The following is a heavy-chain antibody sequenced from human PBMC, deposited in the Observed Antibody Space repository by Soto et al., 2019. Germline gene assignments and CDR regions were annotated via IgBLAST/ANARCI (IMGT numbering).Heavy chain of an antibody. V-gene: IGHV1-2*04. Sequence: ASVKVSCKASGYTFTGYYMHWVRQAPGQGLEWMGWINPNSGGTNYAQKFQGWVTMTRDTSISTAYMELSRLRSDDTAVYYCARSEWLPRYYYYYGMDVWGQGTTGTV. J-gene: IGHJ6*02. D-gene: IGHD3-3*01. CDR1: GYTFTGYY. CDR2: INPNSGGT. CDR3: ARSEWLPRYYYYYGMDV.